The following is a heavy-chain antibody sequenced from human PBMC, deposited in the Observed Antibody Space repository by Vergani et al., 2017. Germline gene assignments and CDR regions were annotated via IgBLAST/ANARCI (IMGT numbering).Heavy chain of an antibody. Sequence: QVQLVESGGGVVQPGRSLRLSCAASGFTFSSYAMHGVRQAPGKGLEWVAVISYDGSNKYYADSVKGRFTISRDNSKNTLYLQMNSLRAEDTAVYYCARGRYCSSTSCPDAFDIWGQGTMVTVSS. CDR3: ARGRYCSSTSCPDAFDI. CDR1: GFTFSSYA. V-gene: IGHV3-30-3*01. CDR2: ISYDGSNK. J-gene: IGHJ3*02. D-gene: IGHD2-2*01.